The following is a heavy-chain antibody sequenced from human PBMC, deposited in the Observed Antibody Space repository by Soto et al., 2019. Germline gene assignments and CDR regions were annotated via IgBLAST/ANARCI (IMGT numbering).Heavy chain of an antibody. D-gene: IGHD6-6*01. V-gene: IGHV4-4*07. CDR1: GGSISSFY. Sequence: SETLSLTCSVSGGSISSFYWNWIRQPAGKGLEWIGRIYRNGHTDYSPSLNSRVTMSVDTSKHQFSLQLSSVTAADTARYYCERGTSTSSIGTFYICGKGTKVTVSS. J-gene: IGHJ3*02. CDR2: IYRNGHT. CDR3: ERGTSTSSIGTFYI.